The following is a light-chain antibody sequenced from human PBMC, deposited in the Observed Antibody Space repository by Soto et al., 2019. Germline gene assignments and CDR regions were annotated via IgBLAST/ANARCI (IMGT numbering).Light chain of an antibody. V-gene: IGKV3-11*01. Sequence: EIVLTQSPATLSLSPGERATLSCRASQSVSSYLAWYQQKPGQAPRLLIYDTSNRATGIPARFSGSGSGTDFTLTISSLEPEDFAVYHCQQRSNWPSFGPGTKVEIK. CDR2: DTS. J-gene: IGKJ3*01. CDR1: QSVSSY. CDR3: QQRSNWPS.